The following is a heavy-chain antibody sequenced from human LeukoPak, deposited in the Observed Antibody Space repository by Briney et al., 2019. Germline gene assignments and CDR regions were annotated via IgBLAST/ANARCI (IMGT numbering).Heavy chain of an antibody. D-gene: IGHD2-8*01. J-gene: IGHJ4*02. V-gene: IGHV1-46*01. CDR3: SVEADCTNGVCELGY. CDR1: GYTFTSYY. Sequence: ASVKVSCKASGYTFTSYYMHWVRQALGQGLEWMGIINPSGGSTSYAQKFQGRVTMTRDTSTSTVYMELSSLRSEGTAVYYCSVEADCTNGVCELGYWGQGTLVTVSS. CDR2: INPSGGST.